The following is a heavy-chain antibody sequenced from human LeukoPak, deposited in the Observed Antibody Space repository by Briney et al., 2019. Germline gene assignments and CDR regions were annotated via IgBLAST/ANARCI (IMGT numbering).Heavy chain of an antibody. J-gene: IGHJ5*02. D-gene: IGHD1-14*01. Sequence: GGSLRLSCAASGFSFGHCRMHWVRQAPTKGLDRVAVIWFDGSEKFYGDSVNGRFTISRDNPKNTLYLQMNSLGVDDTAVYYCPKATAKHTGISLSWGQGTLVTVSP. V-gene: IGHV3-33*06. CDR2: IWFDGSEK. CDR1: GFSFGHCR. CDR3: PKATAKHTGISLS.